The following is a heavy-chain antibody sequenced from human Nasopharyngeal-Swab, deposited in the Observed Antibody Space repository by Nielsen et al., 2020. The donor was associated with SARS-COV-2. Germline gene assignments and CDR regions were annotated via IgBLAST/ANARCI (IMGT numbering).Heavy chain of an antibody. CDR3: ARGPLTTVDPFDY. D-gene: IGHD4-23*01. J-gene: IGHJ4*02. CDR2: INHSGST. V-gene: IGHV4-34*01. Sequence: ESLKISCTVHGGSFSGYYWSWIRQPPGKGLEWIGEINHSGSTNYNPSLKSRVTISVDTSKNQFSLKLSSVTAADTAVYYCARGPLTTVDPFDYWGQGTLVTVSS. CDR1: GGSFSGYY.